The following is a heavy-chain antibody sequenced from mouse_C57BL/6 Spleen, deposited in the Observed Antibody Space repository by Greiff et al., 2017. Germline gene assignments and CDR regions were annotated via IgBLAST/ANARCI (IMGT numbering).Heavy chain of an antibody. CDR1: GYTFTSYW. Sequence: QVHVKQPGAELVKPGASVKLSCKASGYTFTSYWMQWVKQRPGQGLEWIGEIDPSDSYTNYNQKFKGKATLTVDTSSSTAYMQLSSLTSEDSAVYYCAIYITTVVARGFDYWGQGTTLTVSS. J-gene: IGHJ2*01. V-gene: IGHV1-50*01. CDR3: AIYITTVVARGFDY. D-gene: IGHD1-1*01. CDR2: IDPSDSYT.